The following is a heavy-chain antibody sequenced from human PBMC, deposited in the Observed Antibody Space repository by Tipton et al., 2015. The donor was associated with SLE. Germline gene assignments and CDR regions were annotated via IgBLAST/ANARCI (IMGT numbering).Heavy chain of an antibody. CDR3: ASLSAPSDY. Sequence: GSLRLSCAASGFPFSNLWMHWVRQPPGKGLVWVSEINSEGSTTTYADSVKGRFTISRDNAKNTLFLEMNSLRVDDTAIYYCASLSAPSDYWGQGTLVTVSS. J-gene: IGHJ4*02. CDR2: INSEGSTT. CDR1: GFPFSNLW. V-gene: IGHV3-74*03.